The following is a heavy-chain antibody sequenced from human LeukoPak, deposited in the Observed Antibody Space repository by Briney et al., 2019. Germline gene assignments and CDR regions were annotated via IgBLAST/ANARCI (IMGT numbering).Heavy chain of an antibody. CDR3: ARASLTMVRGVPVGY. CDR2: ISGSGGST. J-gene: IGHJ4*02. V-gene: IGHV3-23*01. D-gene: IGHD3-10*01. CDR1: GFTFSSYA. Sequence: GGSLRLSCAASGFTFSSYAMSWVRQAPGKGLEWVSAISGSGGSTYYADSVKGRFTISRDNAKNSLYLQMNSLRAEDTAVYYCARASLTMVRGVPVGYWGQGTLVTVSS.